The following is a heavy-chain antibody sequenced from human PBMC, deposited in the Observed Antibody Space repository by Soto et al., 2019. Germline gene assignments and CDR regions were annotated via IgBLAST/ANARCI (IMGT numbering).Heavy chain of an antibody. V-gene: IGHV3-23*01. CDR1: GFTFSSYA. CDR3: AMKVAGNCPFDY. Sequence: GGSLRLSCAASGFTFSSYAMSWVRQAPGKGLEWVSAISGSDVSTYNADSVKGRFTISRDNSKNTLYLQMNSLRAEDTAVYYWAMKVAGNCPFDYWGQGTLVTVSS. D-gene: IGHD6-19*01. CDR2: ISGSDVST. J-gene: IGHJ4*02.